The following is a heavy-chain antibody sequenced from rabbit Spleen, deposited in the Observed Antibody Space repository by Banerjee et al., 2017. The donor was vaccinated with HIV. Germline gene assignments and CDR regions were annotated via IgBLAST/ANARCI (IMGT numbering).Heavy chain of an antibody. V-gene: IGHV1S7*01. D-gene: IGHD8-1*01. CDR2: IDPVFGIT. J-gene: IGHJ4*01. Sequence: QLKESGGGLVQPGGSLKLSCKASGFTLRSYYINWVRQAPGKGLEWIGYIDPVFGITYYASWVNGRFSISRENAQNTVFLQMTSLTAADTATYFCARDGAGGSYFALWGPGTLVTVS. CDR3: ARDGAGGSYFAL. CDR1: GFTLRSYY.